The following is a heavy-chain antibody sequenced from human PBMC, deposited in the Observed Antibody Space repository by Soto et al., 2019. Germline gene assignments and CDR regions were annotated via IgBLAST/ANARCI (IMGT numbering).Heavy chain of an antibody. CDR3: ARGHRTEPYYYDSSGHFDY. CDR1: GGTFSSYA. D-gene: IGHD3-22*01. Sequence: QVQLVQSGAEVKKPGSSVKVSCKASGGTFSSYAISWVRQAPGQGLEWMGGIIPIFGTANYAQKFQGRVTITADESTSTAYMELSSLRSEDTAVYYCARGHRTEPYYYDSSGHFDYWGQGTLVTVSS. J-gene: IGHJ4*02. CDR2: IIPIFGTA. V-gene: IGHV1-69*12.